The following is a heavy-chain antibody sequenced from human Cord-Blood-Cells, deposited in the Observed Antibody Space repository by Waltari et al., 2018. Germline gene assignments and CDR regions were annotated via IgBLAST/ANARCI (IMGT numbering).Heavy chain of an antibody. Sequence: QLQLQESGSGLVKPSQTLSLTCAVSGGSISSGGYSWSWIRQPPGKGLEWIGYIYQSGRAYHNPSLKSRVTIAVDRSKNQFSLKLSAVTAADTAVYYCARGVAARGPPDAFDIWGQGTMVTVSS. D-gene: IGHD6-6*01. CDR3: ARGVAARGPPDAFDI. V-gene: IGHV4-30-2*01. CDR2: IYQSGRA. CDR1: GGSISSGGYS. J-gene: IGHJ3*02.